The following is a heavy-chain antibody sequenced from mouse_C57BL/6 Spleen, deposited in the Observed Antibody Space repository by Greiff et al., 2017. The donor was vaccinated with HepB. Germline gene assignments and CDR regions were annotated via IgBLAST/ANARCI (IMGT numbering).Heavy chain of an antibody. CDR1: GYTFTSYW. D-gene: IGHD2-2*01. CDR3: ARMGGYDGNYAMDY. J-gene: IGHJ4*01. Sequence: QVHVKQPGAELVRPGSSVKLSCKASGYTFTSYWMHWVKQRPIQGLEWIGNIDPSDSETHYNQKFKDKATLTVDKSSSTAYMQLSSLTSEDSAVYYCARMGGYDGNYAMDYWGQGTSVTVSS. CDR2: IDPSDSET. V-gene: IGHV1-52*01.